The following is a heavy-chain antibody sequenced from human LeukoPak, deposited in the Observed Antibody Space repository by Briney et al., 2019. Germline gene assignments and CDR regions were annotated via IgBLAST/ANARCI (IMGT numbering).Heavy chain of an antibody. D-gene: IGHD5-18*01. J-gene: IGHJ6*02. Sequence: SVKVSCKASGGTFSSYAISWVRQAPGQGLEWMGGIIPIFGTANYAQKFQGRVTITADESTSTAYMELSSLRSEDTAVYYGASVDTAMAYYYYGMDVWGQGTTVTVSS. CDR3: ASVDTAMAYYYYGMDV. CDR2: IIPIFGTA. V-gene: IGHV1-69*13. CDR1: GGTFSSYA.